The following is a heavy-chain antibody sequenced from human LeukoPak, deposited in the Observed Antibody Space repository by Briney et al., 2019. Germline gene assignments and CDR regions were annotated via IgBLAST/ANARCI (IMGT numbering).Heavy chain of an antibody. CDR1: GGSFSGYY. D-gene: IGHD6-6*01. CDR2: INHSGST. Sequence: SETLSLTCAVYGGSFSGYYWSWIRQPPGKGLEWIGEINHSGSTNYNPSLKSRVTISVDTSKNQFSLKLSSVTAADTAVYYCARPGGGYSSSSGYYYYYYMDVWGKGTTVTVSS. V-gene: IGHV4-34*01. CDR3: ARPGGGYSSSSGYYYYYYMDV. J-gene: IGHJ6*03.